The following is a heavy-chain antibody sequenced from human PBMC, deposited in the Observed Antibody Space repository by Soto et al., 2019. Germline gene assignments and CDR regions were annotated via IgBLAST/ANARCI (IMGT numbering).Heavy chain of an antibody. Sequence: PSETLSLTCAVYGGSFSGYYWSWIRQPPGKGLEWIGEINHSGSTNYNPSLKSRVTISVDTSKNQFSLKLSSVTAADTAVYYCARGTIVLHYGGNSVGRNCFDPWGQGTLVTVSS. CDR1: GGSFSGYY. V-gene: IGHV4-34*01. CDR3: ARGTIVLHYGGNSVGRNCFDP. D-gene: IGHD4-17*01. J-gene: IGHJ5*02. CDR2: INHSGST.